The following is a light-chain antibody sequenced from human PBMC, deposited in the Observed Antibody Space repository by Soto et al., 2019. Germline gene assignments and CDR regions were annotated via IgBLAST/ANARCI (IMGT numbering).Light chain of an antibody. Sequence: EIVMTQSPATLSVSPGERATLSCRASQSVSSNLAWYQQKPGQAPRLLFYGATTRATGIPARFSGSGSGTEFTLTISSLQSEDSAVYYCQHYYAWPRTFGQGTKMEIK. CDR3: QHYYAWPRT. CDR2: GAT. CDR1: QSVSSN. V-gene: IGKV3-15*01. J-gene: IGKJ1*01.